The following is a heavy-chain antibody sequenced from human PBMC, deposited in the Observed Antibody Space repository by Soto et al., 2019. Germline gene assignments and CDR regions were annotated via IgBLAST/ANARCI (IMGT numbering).Heavy chain of an antibody. D-gene: IGHD5-18*01. CDR2: ISGSGGST. CDR3: AKDTAMARNVQPRCFDY. V-gene: IGHV3-23*01. J-gene: IGHJ4*02. CDR1: GFTFSSYA. Sequence: HPGGSLRLSCAASGFTFSSYAMSWVRQAPGKGLEWVSAISGSGGSTYYADSVKGRFTISRGNSKNTLYLQMNSLRAEDTAVYYCAKDTAMARNVQPRCFDYWGQGTLVTVSS.